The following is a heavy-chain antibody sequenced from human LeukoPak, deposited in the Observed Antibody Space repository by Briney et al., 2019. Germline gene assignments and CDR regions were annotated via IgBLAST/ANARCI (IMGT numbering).Heavy chain of an antibody. CDR3: ARRSSSWKNWFDP. CDR2: IYYSGTT. D-gene: IGHD6-13*01. Sequence: PSETLSLTCTVSGGXIDSNSCTWIRQPPGKGLEWIGYIYYSGTTNYNPSLKSRVTMSVDMSKNQFSLKLSSVTAADTAVYYCARRSSSWKNWFDPWGQGTLVTVSS. CDR1: GGXIDSNS. V-gene: IGHV4-59*01. J-gene: IGHJ5*02.